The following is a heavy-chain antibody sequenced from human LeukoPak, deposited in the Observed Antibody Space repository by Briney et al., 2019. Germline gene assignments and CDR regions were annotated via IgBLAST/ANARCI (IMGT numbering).Heavy chain of an antibody. D-gene: IGHD2-2*01. J-gene: IGHJ4*02. Sequence: GGSLRLSCEASGFSFYTHWMNWVRQFPGGGLEWVANIKPDGSAEYYLDSVEGRFSISRDNVKNLVYLQLNSLRTEDTAVYYCSGRSGFSSIYWGQGTLVTVSS. V-gene: IGHV3-7*01. CDR2: IKPDGSAE. CDR1: GFSFYTHW. CDR3: SGRSGFSSIY.